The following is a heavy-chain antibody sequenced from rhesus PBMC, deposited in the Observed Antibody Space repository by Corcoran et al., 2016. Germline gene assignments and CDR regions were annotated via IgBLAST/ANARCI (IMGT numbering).Heavy chain of an antibody. CDR3: ASGGYYSGSFDY. J-gene: IGHJ4*01. CDR1: GGSISSSY. D-gene: IGHD3-16*01. CDR2: IYGSGSST. Sequence: QLQLQESGPGLVKPSETLSVTCAVSGGSISSSYWSWIRQAPGKGLEWIGYIYGSGSSTNYNPSLKSRVTLLGDTSKNRLSLKLSSVTAADTALYYCASGGYYSGSFDYWGQGVLVTVSS. V-gene: IGHV4-169*02.